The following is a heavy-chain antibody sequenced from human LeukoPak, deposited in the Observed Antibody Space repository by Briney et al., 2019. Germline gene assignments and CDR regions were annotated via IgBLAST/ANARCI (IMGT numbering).Heavy chain of an antibody. CDR3: GKDLRGNSYGLNAFDI. Sequence: GGSLRLSCAASGFTFSDYYMSWIRQAPGKGLEWVAYVSGSGSPIYYTDSVKGRFTVSRDSAKNSLYLQMNSLRDEDTAFYYCGKDLRGNSYGLNAFDIWGQGTMVTVSS. CDR2: VSGSGSPI. CDR1: GFTFSDYY. J-gene: IGHJ3*02. V-gene: IGHV3-11*01. D-gene: IGHD5-18*01.